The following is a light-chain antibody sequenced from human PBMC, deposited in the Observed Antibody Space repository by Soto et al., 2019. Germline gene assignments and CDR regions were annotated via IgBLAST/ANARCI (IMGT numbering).Light chain of an antibody. CDR2: EVS. Sequence: ILMTQTPLSLSIIAGQTASISCNSSQGLLHSDGKTYFYWYVQKAGQAPQXIIYEVSNRFSGVPERFSGSGSRTDCTLKISRVEADDVGMYYCMQAIDIPWTFGQGTKVDI. V-gene: IGKV2-29*02. CDR1: QGLLHSDGKTY. CDR3: MQAIDIPWT. J-gene: IGKJ1*01.